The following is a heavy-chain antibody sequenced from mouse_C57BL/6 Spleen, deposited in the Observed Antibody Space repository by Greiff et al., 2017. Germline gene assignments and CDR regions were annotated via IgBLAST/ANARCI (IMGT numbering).Heavy chain of an antibody. J-gene: IGHJ2*01. CDR2: ISSGGSYT. Sequence: EVQGVESGGDLVKPGGSLKLSCAASGFTFSSYGMSWVRQTPDKRLEWVATISSGGSYTYYPDSVKGRFTISRDNAKNTLYLQMSSLKSEDTAMYYCARRSNYGFDYWGQGTTLTVAS. CDR3: ARRSNYGFDY. V-gene: IGHV5-6*01. CDR1: GFTFSSYG. D-gene: IGHD2-5*01.